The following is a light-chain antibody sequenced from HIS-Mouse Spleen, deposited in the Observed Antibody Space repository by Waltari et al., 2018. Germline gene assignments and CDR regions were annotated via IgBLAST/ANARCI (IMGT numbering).Light chain of an antibody. CDR2: DDS. J-gene: IGLJ2*01. Sequence: QSALTQPASVSGSPGQSITNSCTGTSSDVGGYNYVPWYQQHPGKAPKLMIYDDSNRPSGLPNRFSGSKSGNTASLTISGLQAEDEADYYCSSYTSSSFNVVFGGGTKLTVL. CDR1: SSDVGGYNY. V-gene: IGLV2-14*03. CDR3: SSYTSSSFNVV.